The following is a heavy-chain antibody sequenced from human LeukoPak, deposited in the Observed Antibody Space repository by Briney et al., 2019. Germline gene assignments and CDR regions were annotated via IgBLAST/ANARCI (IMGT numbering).Heavy chain of an antibody. CDR2: IYPGDSDT. Sequence: GESLKISCQGSGYSFTSYWIGWVRQMPGKGLEWMGIIYPGDSDTRYSPSFQGQVTISADKSISTAYLQWSSLKASDTAMYYCARGLAAAGTGYYYYGMDVWGQGTTVTVSS. D-gene: IGHD6-13*01. V-gene: IGHV5-51*01. CDR3: ARGLAAAGTGYYYYGMDV. J-gene: IGHJ6*02. CDR1: GYSFTSYW.